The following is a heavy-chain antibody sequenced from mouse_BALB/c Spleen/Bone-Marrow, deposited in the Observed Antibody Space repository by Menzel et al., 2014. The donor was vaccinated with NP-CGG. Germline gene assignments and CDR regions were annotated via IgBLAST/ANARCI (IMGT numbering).Heavy chain of an antibody. CDR2: IDTSDSYT. D-gene: IGHD2-4*01. CDR3: ARGGDDFSLDY. J-gene: IGHJ4*01. V-gene: IGHV1-69*01. Sequence: VQLQQPGTELVMPGASVKMSCKASGYAFTDRWIHWVKPRPGQGLEWIGAIDTSDSYTNYNQKFKGKATLTVDESSSTAYIHLSSLTSEDSAVYYCARGGDDFSLDYWGQRTSVTVSS. CDR1: GYAFTDRW.